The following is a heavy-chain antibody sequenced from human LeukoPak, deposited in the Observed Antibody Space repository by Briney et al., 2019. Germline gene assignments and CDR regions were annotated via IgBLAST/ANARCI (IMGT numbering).Heavy chain of an antibody. Sequence: GGSLRLSCAASGFTFNSYVMSWVRQAPGKGLEWVSAINGGGGNTYYADSVKGRFTISRDNSKNMVYLQMNSLRADDTAVYYCAKSVVVITFRFDGWGQGALVTVSS. CDR3: AKSVVVITFRFDG. V-gene: IGHV3-23*01. D-gene: IGHD2-15*01. CDR2: INGGGGNT. J-gene: IGHJ4*02. CDR1: GFTFNSYV.